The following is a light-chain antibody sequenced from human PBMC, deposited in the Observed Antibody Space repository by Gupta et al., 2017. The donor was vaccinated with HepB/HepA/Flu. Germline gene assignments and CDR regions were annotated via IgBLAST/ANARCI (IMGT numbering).Light chain of an antibody. CDR1: ESISSY. V-gene: IGKV1-39*01. J-gene: IGKJ1*01. CDR3: QHRHNTPWT. CDR2: AAS. Sequence: DIQMTQSPSSLSASVGDRVSITCRASESISSYLNWYQQKPGTAPNLLIYAASTVKSGVPSRFSGSFSVTDFILTISRRQPEDFAPYYCQHRHNTPWTFGQGTKVDIK.